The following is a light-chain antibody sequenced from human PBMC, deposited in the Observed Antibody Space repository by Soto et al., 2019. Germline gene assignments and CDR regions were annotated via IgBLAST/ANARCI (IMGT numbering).Light chain of an antibody. J-gene: IGLJ1*01. CDR3: SSHAGNNNYV. Sequence: QSVLTQPPSVSAAPGQRVTISCSGSNSNIGNNYVSWYQQHPGKAPKLMIYEVSKRPSGVPDRFSGSKSGYTASLTVSGLQAEDEADYYCSSHAGNNNYVFGTGTKVTVL. CDR2: EVS. V-gene: IGLV2-8*01. CDR1: NSNIGNNY.